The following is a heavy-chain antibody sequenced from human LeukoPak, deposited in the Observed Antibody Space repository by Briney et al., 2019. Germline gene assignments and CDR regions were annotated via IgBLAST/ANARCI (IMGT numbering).Heavy chain of an antibody. D-gene: IGHD6-19*01. J-gene: IGHJ4*02. CDR3: AKDGPQWLVSY. Sequence: GGSLRLSCAASGFTFSSYAMSWVRQAPGKGLEWVSAISGSGGSTYYADSVKGRFTISRDNPKNTLYLQMNSLGAEDTAVYYCAKDGPQWLVSYWGQGTLVTVSS. CDR2: ISGSGGST. V-gene: IGHV3-23*01. CDR1: GFTFSSYA.